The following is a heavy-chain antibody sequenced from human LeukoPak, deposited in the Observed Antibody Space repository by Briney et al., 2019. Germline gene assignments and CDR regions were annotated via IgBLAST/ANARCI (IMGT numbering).Heavy chain of an antibody. J-gene: IGHJ4*02. CDR3: ARDSAHRPPGQRPVFYRGGPDY. V-gene: IGHV3-53*01. D-gene: IGHD3-10*01. Sequence: GGSLRLSCAASGVTVSDNYMSWVRQAPGKGLEWVSLIYSGGSTYYADSVKGRFTISRDNSKNTLYLQMNRLRAEDTAVYYCARDSAHRPPGQRPVFYRGGPDYWGQGTLVTVSS. CDR1: GVTVSDNY. CDR2: IYSGGST.